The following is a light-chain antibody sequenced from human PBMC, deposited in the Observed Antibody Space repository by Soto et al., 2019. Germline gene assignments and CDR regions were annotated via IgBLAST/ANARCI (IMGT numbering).Light chain of an antibody. V-gene: IGKV3-11*01. Sequence: EIVLTQSPATLSLSPGDRATLSCRASQTVSSYLAWYQQKPGQAPRLLIYDASSRATGIPARFSGSGSGTYFTLTITSLESEDFAVYYCQQRSDGPSTFGGGTRLEIK. CDR1: QTVSSY. CDR3: QQRSDGPST. J-gene: IGKJ4*01. CDR2: DAS.